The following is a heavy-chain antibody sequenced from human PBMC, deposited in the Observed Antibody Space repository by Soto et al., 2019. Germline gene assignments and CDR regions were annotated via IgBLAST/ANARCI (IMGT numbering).Heavy chain of an antibody. J-gene: IGHJ4*02. V-gene: IGHV3-72*01. CDR3: TRLGRQPNYDFDC. CDR2: SRNKASSYTT. Sequence: EVQVVESGGGLVQPGGSLRLSCVASGFTFSDHYMDWVRQAPGKGLEWVGRSRNKASSYTTEYAASVKGSFTISRDDSKNSFYLQMNSLNTDDTAVYYCTRLGRQPNYDFDCWGQGTLVTVSS. CDR1: GFTFSDHY. D-gene: IGHD3-16*01.